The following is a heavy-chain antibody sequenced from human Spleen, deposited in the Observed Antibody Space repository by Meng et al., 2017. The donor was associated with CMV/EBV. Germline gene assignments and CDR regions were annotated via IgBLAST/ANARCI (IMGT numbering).Heavy chain of an antibody. CDR3: ARDYYGSGSYVSGSPPYYYYGMDV. CDR2: ISSSSSTI. Sequence: GESLKISCAASGFTFSSYSMNWVRQAPGKGLEWVSYISSSSSTIYYADSVKGRFTISRDNAKNSLYLQMNRLRAEDTAVYYCARDYYGSGSYVSGSPPYYYYGMDVWGQGTTVTVSS. V-gene: IGHV3-48*04. D-gene: IGHD3-10*01. J-gene: IGHJ6*02. CDR1: GFTFSSYS.